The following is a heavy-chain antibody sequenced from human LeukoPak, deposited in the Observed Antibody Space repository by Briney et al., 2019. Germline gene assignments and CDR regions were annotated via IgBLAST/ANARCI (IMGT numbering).Heavy chain of an antibody. CDR2: TYYMSRLYD. CDR1: GDSISSNTAS. V-gene: IGHV6-1*01. D-gene: IGHD6-19*01. Sequence: SQTLSLTCVISGDSISSNTASWNWIRQSPSRGLEWLGRTYYMSRLYDDYADSVRSRITINPDTSKNEFSLRLTSVTPDDTAMYYCARTSGYSSLAFWGQGTPVTVSS. J-gene: IGHJ4*02. CDR3: ARTSGYSSLAF.